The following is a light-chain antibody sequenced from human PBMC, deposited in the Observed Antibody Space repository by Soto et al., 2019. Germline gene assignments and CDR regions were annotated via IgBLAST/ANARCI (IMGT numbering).Light chain of an antibody. CDR1: QSLTTNY. CDR3: QQGVT. Sequence: DIVLTQSPGTLSLSPGERATLSCRASQSLTTNYLAWYQQKPGQAPRLLIYDASSRATSIPDRFSGSGSGTDFTLTIARLEPEDFAVFYCQQGVTFGGGTKVEIK. J-gene: IGKJ4*01. V-gene: IGKV3-20*01. CDR2: DAS.